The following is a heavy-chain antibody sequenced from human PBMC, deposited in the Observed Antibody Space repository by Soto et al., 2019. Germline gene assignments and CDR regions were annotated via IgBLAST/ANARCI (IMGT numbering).Heavy chain of an antibody. CDR2: IIPIFGTA. J-gene: IGHJ6*02. Sequence: SVKVSCKASGGTFSSYAISWVRQAPGQGLEWMGGIIPIFGTANYAQKFQGRVTITADKSTSTAYMELSSLRSDDTAVYYCARLGGYSNYRKVYYYYGMDVWGQGTTVTVSS. CDR1: GGTFSSYA. D-gene: IGHD4-4*01. V-gene: IGHV1-69*06. CDR3: ARLGGYSNYRKVYYYYGMDV.